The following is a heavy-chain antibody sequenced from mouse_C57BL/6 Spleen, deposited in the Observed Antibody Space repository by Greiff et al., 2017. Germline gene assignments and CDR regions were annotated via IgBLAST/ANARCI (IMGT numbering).Heavy chain of an antibody. CDR3: ARVVYGSSYWWYFDV. J-gene: IGHJ1*03. CDR1: GYSITSGYY. D-gene: IGHD1-1*01. CDR2: ISYDGSN. V-gene: IGHV3-6*01. Sequence: EVKLMESGPGLVKPSQSLSLTCSVTGYSITSGYYWNWIRQFPGNKLEWMGYISYDGSNNYNPSLKNRISITRDTSKNQFFLKLNSVTTEDTATYYCARVVYGSSYWWYFDVWGTGTTGTVSS.